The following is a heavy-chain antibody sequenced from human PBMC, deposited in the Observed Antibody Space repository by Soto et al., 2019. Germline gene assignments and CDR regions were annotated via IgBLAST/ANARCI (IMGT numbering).Heavy chain of an antibody. CDR2: ISYDGSNK. Sequence: PGGSLRLSCAASGFTFSSYAMHWVRQAPGKGLEWVAVISYDGSNKYYADSVKGRFTISRDNSKNTLYLQMNSLRAEDMAVYYCARVPIAVAGTGNLDYWGQGTLVTVSS. CDR1: GFTFSSYA. V-gene: IGHV3-30-3*01. D-gene: IGHD6-19*01. CDR3: ARVPIAVAGTGNLDY. J-gene: IGHJ4*02.